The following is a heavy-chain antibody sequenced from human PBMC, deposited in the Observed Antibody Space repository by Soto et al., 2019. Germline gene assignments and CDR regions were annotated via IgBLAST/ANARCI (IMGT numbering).Heavy chain of an antibody. V-gene: IGHV3-74*03. D-gene: IGHD6-19*01. CDR1: GFTFSTYW. CDR3: ARPGISGWSNWFDP. CDR2: INTDGSST. Sequence: GGSLRLSCAASGFTFSTYWMHWVRQDPGKGLVWVARINTDGSSTTYADSVKGRFTISRDNAKNTVYLQMNSLRAEDTAVYYCARPGISGWSNWFDPWGQGTLVTVSS. J-gene: IGHJ5*02.